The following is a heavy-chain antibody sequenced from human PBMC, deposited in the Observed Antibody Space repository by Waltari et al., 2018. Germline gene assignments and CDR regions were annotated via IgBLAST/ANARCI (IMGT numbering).Heavy chain of an antibody. J-gene: IGHJ5*02. V-gene: IGHV1-24*01. CDR2: VYPEDGET. D-gene: IGHD6-19*01. CDR3: ATDLRSRIAVAGTTRFDP. Sequence: QVQLVQSGAEVKKPGASVKVSCKVSGYTLTELSMHWVRQAPGKGLEWMGGVYPEDGETIYAQKFQGRVTMTEDTATDTAYMELSSLRSEDTAVYYCATDLRSRIAVAGTTRFDPWGQGTLVTVSS. CDR1: GYTLTELS.